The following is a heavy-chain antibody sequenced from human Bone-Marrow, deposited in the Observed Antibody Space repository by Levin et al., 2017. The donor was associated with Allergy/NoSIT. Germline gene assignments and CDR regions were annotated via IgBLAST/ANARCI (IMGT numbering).Heavy chain of an antibody. CDR3: VREPQATAAEGVYGVFDI. CDR1: GGSISSGGYY. V-gene: IGHV4-31*03. CDR2: ISYSGGT. Sequence: PSETLSLTCTVSGGSISSGGYYWNWIRQLPGKDLEWIGYISYSGGTDYNASLKSRAIISADTSNNQISLKLRSVTAADTALYFCVREPQATAAEGVYGVFDIWGQGTKVTVSS. D-gene: IGHD4-17*01. J-gene: IGHJ3*02.